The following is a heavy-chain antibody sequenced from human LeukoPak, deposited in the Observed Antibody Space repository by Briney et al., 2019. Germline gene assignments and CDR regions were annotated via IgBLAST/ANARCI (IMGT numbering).Heavy chain of an antibody. CDR3: ARHRSNTPGDY. CDR2: IYYSGST. V-gene: IGHV4-59*08. Sequence: PSETLSLTCAVYGGSFSGYYWSWIRQPPGKGLEWIGYIYYSGSTNYNPSLKSRVTISVDTSKNQFSLKLSSVTAADTAVYYCARHRSNTPGDYWGQGTLVTVSS. CDR1: GGSFSGYY. D-gene: IGHD1-14*01. J-gene: IGHJ4*02.